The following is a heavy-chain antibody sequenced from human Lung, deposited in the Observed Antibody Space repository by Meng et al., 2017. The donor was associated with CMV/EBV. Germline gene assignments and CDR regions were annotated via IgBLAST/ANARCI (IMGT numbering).Heavy chain of an antibody. CDR1: GGSVSSGSSY. CDR2: IYYSGGT. V-gene: IGHV4-61*01. Sequence: SGGSVSSGSSYWSWIRQPPGKPLEWIGYIYYSGGTNYNSSLKGRVIISADTSKNQFSLKLSSVTAADTAVYYCARGGGTTVAPTLDYWGQGTLVTVSS. D-gene: IGHD4-23*01. CDR3: ARGGGTTVAPTLDY. J-gene: IGHJ4*02.